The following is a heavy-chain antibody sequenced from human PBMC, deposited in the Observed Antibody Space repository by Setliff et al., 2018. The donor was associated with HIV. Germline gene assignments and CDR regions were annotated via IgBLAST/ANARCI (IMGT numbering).Heavy chain of an antibody. CDR1: GGSISSYY. D-gene: IGHD3-22*01. V-gene: IGHV4-59*12. Sequence: SETLSLTCTVSGGSISSYYWSWIRQPPGKGLEWIGYIYYSGSTNYNPSLKSRVTISVDTSKNQFSLKLSSVTAADTAVYYCAKGGYYDSTGYYYYYLYYLDEWGKGTTVTVSS. CDR3: AKGGYYDSTGYYYYYLYYLDE. CDR2: IYYSGST. J-gene: IGHJ6*03.